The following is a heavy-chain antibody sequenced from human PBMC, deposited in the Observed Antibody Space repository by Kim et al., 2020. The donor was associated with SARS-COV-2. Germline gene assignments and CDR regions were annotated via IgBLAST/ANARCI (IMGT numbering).Heavy chain of an antibody. CDR1: GGSISSSSYY. V-gene: IGHV4-39*01. Sequence: SETLSLTCTVSGGSISSSSYYWGWIRQPPGKGLEWIGSIYYSGSSYYNPSLKSRVTISVDTSKNQFSLKLSSVTAADTAVYYCARHSAYCGGDCYPDYNWFDPWGQGTLVTVSS. D-gene: IGHD2-21*02. CDR2: IYYSGSS. CDR3: ARHSAYCGGDCYPDYNWFDP. J-gene: IGHJ5*02.